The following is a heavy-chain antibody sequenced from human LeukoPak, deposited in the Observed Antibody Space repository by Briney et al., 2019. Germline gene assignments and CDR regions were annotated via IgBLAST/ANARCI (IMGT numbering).Heavy chain of an antibody. J-gene: IGHJ4*02. D-gene: IGHD3-10*01. CDR1: GFTFSSYS. CDR3: AKARGYYGSGSRYYFDY. CDR2: ISSSSSYI. V-gene: IGHV3-21*04. Sequence: GGSLRLSCAASGFTFSSYSMNWVRQAPGKGLEWVSSISSSSSYIYYADSVKGRFTISRDNSKNTLYLQMNSLRAEDAAVYYCAKARGYYGSGSRYYFDYWGRGTLVTVSS.